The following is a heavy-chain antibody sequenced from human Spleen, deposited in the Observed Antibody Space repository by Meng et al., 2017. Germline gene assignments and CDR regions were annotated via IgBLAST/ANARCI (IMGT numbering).Heavy chain of an antibody. V-gene: IGHV3-66*01. J-gene: IGHJ4*02. CDR2: IYKSGHT. CDR1: GFTVSSNY. Sequence: GGSLRLSCAASGFTVSSNYMSWVRQAPGRGLECVSVIYKSGHTYYADSVKGRFTISRDNAKNTLYLQMNSLRAEDTAVYYCARGKDDYWGQGTLVTVSS. CDR3: ARGKDDY.